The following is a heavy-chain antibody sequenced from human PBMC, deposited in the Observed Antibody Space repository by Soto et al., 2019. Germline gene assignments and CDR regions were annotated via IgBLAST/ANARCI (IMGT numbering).Heavy chain of an antibody. CDR1: GGSISSGGYY. D-gene: IGHD5-18*01. CDR2: IYYSGST. Sequence: SETLSLTCTVSGGSISSGGYYWSWIRQHPGKGLEWIGYIYYSGSTYYNPSLKSRVTISVDTSKNQFSLKLSSVTAADTAVYYCERVDTAMPYRRWFDPWGQGTLVTVSS. J-gene: IGHJ5*02. CDR3: ERVDTAMPYRRWFDP. V-gene: IGHV4-31*03.